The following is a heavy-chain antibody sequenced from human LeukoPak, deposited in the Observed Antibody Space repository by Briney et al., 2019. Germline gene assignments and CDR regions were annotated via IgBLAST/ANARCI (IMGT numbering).Heavy chain of an antibody. V-gene: IGHV3-21*01. CDR1: GFTFSSYS. J-gene: IGHJ4*02. CDR3: AKDPTHYRVWDYYETIGLSY. D-gene: IGHD3-22*01. Sequence: GGSLRLSCAASGFTFSSYSMNWVRQAPGKGLEWVSSISSSSSYIYYADSVKGRFAISRDNAKNSLYLQMNSLRAEDTAVYYCAKDPTHYRVWDYYETIGLSYWGQGTLVTVSS. CDR2: ISSSSSYI.